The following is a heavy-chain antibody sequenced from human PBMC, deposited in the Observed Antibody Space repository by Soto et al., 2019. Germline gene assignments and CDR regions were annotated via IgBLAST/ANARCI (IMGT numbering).Heavy chain of an antibody. J-gene: IGHJ4*02. CDR3: ARDNYYDSCGHY. D-gene: IGHD3-22*01. Sequence: GSLRPSLAAPGFTFSNYWMSWVRQAPGKGLEWVANIKEDGGEKFYVDSVRGRFTISRDNAKNSVYLQMNSLRAEDTAVYYCARDNYYDSCGHYWGQGTLVTVSS. CDR2: IKEDGGEK. CDR1: GFTFSNYW. V-gene: IGHV3-7*01.